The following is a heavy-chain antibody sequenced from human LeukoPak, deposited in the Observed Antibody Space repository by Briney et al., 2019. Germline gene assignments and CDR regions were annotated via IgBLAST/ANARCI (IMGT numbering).Heavy chain of an antibody. Sequence: TSVKVSCKASGFTFSSSTIQWVRQARGQRLEWMGWIVVGSGNTNYAQNFQERVTITRDMSTSTAYMEVSSLRSEDPAVYYCAADLPGGAMFDPWGQGTLVTVSS. D-gene: IGHD3-16*01. CDR1: GFTFSSST. J-gene: IGHJ5*02. V-gene: IGHV1-58*02. CDR3: AADLPGGAMFDP. CDR2: IVVGSGNT.